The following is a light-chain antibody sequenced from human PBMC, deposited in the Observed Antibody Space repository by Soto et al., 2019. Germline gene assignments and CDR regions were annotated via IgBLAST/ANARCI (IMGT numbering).Light chain of an antibody. CDR2: DVS. CDR1: SSDVGGYNY. CDR3: SSYTSSSTLGGV. Sequence: QSVLTQPASESGSPGQSITISCTGTSSDVGGYNYVSWYQQHPGKAPKLMIYDVSNRPSGVSNRFSGSKSGNTASLTISGLQAEDEADYYCSSYTSSSTLGGVFGTGTKVTV. V-gene: IGLV2-14*01. J-gene: IGLJ1*01.